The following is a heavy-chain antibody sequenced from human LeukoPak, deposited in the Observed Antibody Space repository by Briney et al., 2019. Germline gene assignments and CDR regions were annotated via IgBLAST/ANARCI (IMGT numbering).Heavy chain of an antibody. D-gene: IGHD2-2*01. V-gene: IGHV1-2*02. J-gene: IGHJ4*02. CDR1: GYTFTVYY. CDR3: AKDFFVVVPAATLYYFDY. Sequence: GASVKVSCKASGYTFTVYYMHWVRQAPGQGLEWMGWINPNSGGTNYAQKFQGRVTMTRDTSISTAYMELSRLRSDDTAVYYCAKDFFVVVPAATLYYFDYWGQGTLVTVSS. CDR2: INPNSGGT.